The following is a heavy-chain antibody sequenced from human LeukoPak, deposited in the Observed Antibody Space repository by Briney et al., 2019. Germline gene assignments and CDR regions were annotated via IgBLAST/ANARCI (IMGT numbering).Heavy chain of an antibody. CDR3: ARLPTFGGYHRDGYNSLDY. CDR2: INPSGGST. CDR1: GYTFTSYY. D-gene: IGHD5-24*01. Sequence: ASVKVSCKASGYTFTSYYMHWVRQAPGQGLEWMGIINPSGGSTSYAQKFQGRVTMTRDTSTSTVYMELSSLRSEDTAVYYCARLPTFGGYHRDGYNSLDYWGQGTLVTVSS. V-gene: IGHV1-46*01. J-gene: IGHJ4*02.